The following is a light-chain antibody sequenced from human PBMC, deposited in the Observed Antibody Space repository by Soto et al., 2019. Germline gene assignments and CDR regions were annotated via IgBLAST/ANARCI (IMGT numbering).Light chain of an antibody. CDR2: EVS. CDR3: SSYAGSPSYV. Sequence: QSALTQPPSASGSPGQSVTISCTGTSSDVGGYNYVSWYQQHPGKAPKLMIYEVSKRPSGVPDRFSGSKSGNTASLTVSGLQAEDEADYYCSSYAGSPSYVFGTGTQLTVL. V-gene: IGLV2-8*01. CDR1: SSDVGGYNY. J-gene: IGLJ1*01.